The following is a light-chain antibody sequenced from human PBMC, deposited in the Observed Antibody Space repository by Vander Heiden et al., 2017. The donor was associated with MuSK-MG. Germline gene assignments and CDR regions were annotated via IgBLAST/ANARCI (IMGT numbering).Light chain of an antibody. CDR3: QQYSSYFRT. CDR2: KAS. J-gene: IGKJ4*01. CDR1: QSITTW. Sequence: DIQMTQSPSTLSASVGDRVTITCRASQSITTWLAWHQHKPGKAPKLLIYKASTLEGGVPSRFSGSGSGTEFTLTISSLQPDDFATYYCQQYSSYFRTFGGGTKVEIK. V-gene: IGKV1-5*03.